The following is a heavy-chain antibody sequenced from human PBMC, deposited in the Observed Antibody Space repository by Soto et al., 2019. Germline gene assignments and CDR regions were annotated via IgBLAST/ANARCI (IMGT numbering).Heavy chain of an antibody. J-gene: IGHJ4*02. Sequence: SETLSLTYTVSGGSISSYDWSWIRQPPGKGLEWIGYIYYGGSTNYNPSLKSRVTISVDTSKNQFSLKLTSVTAADTAVYYCARRYGGNFEYWGQGTLVTVS. V-gene: IGHV4-59*01. CDR2: IYYGGST. CDR3: ARRYGGNFEY. D-gene: IGHD1-26*01. CDR1: GGSISSYD.